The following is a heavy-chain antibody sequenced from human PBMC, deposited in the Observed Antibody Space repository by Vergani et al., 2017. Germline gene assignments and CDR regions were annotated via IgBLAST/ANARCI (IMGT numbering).Heavy chain of an antibody. CDR2: ISSSSSYT. J-gene: IGHJ6*02. CDR1: GFTFSDYY. V-gene: IGHV3-11*06. D-gene: IGHD2-2*01. CDR3: ARDTARGCSSTSCYPGAFYYYYGMDV. Sequence: QVQLVESGGGLVKPGGSLRLSCAASGFTFSDYYMSWIRQAPGKGLEWVSYISSSSSYTNYADSVKGRFTISRDNAKNSLYLQMNSLRAEDTAVYYCARDTARGCSSTSCYPGAFYYYYGMDVWGQGTTVTVSS.